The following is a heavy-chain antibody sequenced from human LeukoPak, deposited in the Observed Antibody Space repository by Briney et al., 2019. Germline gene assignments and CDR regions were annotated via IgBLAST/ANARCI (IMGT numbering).Heavy chain of an antibody. J-gene: IGHJ4*02. D-gene: IGHD6-19*01. Sequence: GGSLRLSCAASGFTFSSYSMNWVRQAPGKGLEWVSSISGSSRTIYYADSVKGRFTISRDNAKNMLYLQMNSLRVEDTGVYYCARGSSSGWPDYFDHWGQGALVTVSS. CDR1: GFTFSSYS. V-gene: IGHV3-48*04. CDR2: ISGSSRTI. CDR3: ARGSSSGWPDYFDH.